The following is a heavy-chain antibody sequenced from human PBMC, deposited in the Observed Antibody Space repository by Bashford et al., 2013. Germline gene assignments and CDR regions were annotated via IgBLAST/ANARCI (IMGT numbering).Heavy chain of an antibody. CDR2: INPDNGGI. D-gene: IGHD6-19*01. J-gene: IGHJ5*02. V-gene: IGHV1-2*02. CDR3: ARGGLAYNSGSDGVFDP. Sequence: VASVKVSCKASGYTFSGHYLHWVRQAPGQGLEWVGWINPDNGGIDYTKKFQGRVTLTRDTSITTAYMELTRLRSDDTAVYYCARGGLAYNSGSDGVFDPWGQGTLVTGLL. CDR1: GYTFSGHY.